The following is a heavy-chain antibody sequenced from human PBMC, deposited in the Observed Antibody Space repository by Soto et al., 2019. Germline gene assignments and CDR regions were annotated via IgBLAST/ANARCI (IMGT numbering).Heavy chain of an antibody. CDR1: GYTFSSYW. V-gene: IGHV5-51*01. J-gene: IGHJ4*02. CDR3: ARRRLFSGGFDR. D-gene: IGHD6-19*01. Sequence: ESLKISCKGSGYTFSSYWSGWVRQMPGKGLEWMGILYPGDSETRYSPSFQGQVSISADKSISTAYLQWSSLKASDTAMYYCARRRLFSGGFDRWGQGTLVTVSS. CDR2: LYPGDSET.